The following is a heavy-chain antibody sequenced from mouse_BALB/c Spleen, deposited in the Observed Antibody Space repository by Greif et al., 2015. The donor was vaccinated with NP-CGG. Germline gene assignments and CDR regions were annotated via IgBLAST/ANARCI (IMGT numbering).Heavy chain of an antibody. CDR1: GFSLTSYG. J-gene: IGHJ3*01. D-gene: IGHD2-4*01. CDR3: ARAGESMITRFAY. V-gene: IGHV2-9*02. CDR2: IWAGGST. Sequence: VKLVESGPGLVAPSQSLSITCTVSGFSLTSYGVHWVRQPPGKGLEWLGVIWAGGSTNYNSALMSRLSISKDNSKSQVFLKMNSLQTDDTAMYYCARAGESMITRFAYWGQGTLVTVSA.